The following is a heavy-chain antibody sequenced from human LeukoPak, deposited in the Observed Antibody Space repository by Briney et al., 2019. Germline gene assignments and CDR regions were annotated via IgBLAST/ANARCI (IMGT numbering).Heavy chain of an antibody. CDR1: GYTFTSYG. J-gene: IGHJ6*04. Sequence: GASVKVSCKASGYTFTSYGISWVRQAPGQGVEWMGGIFTIFGTANYAQKFQGRVTITADESTSTAYMELSRLRSEDTAVYYCARVGVVYCSSTSCPKAPTNYDYYGMDVWGKGTTVAVSS. CDR2: IFTIFGTA. CDR3: ARVGVVYCSSTSCPKAPTNYDYYGMDV. V-gene: IGHV1-69*13. D-gene: IGHD2-2*01.